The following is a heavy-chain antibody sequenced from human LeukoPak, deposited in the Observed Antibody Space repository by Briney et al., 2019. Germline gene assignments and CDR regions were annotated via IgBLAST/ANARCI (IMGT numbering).Heavy chain of an antibody. CDR1: GFTFSNAW. J-gene: IGHJ4*02. Sequence: GGSLRLSCAASGFTFSNAWMSWVRQAPGKGLEWVGRIKSKTDGGTTDYAAPVKGRFTISRDDSKNTLCLQMNSLKTEDTAVYYCTTAYYYGSGSRGFDYWGQGTLVTVSS. CDR2: IKSKTDGGTT. V-gene: IGHV3-15*01. CDR3: TTAYYYGSGSRGFDY. D-gene: IGHD3-10*01.